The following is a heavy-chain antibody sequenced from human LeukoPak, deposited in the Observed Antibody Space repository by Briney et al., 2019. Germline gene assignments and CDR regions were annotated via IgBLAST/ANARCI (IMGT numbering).Heavy chain of an antibody. CDR3: ARVSTVTTTSPYYYYYYYMDV. V-gene: IGHV1-69*13. CDR1: GYTFTSYG. CDR2: IIPIFGTA. D-gene: IGHD4-17*01. Sequence: SVKVSCKASGYTFTSYGISWVRQAPGQGLEWMGGIIPIFGTANYAQKFQGRVTITADESTSTAYMELSSLRSEDTAVYYCARVSTVTTTSPYYYYYYYMDVWGKGTTVTVSS. J-gene: IGHJ6*03.